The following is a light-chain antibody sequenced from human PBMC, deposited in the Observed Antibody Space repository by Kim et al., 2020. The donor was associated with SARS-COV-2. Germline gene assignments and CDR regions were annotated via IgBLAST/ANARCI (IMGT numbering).Light chain of an antibody. Sequence: GQSITISCTGTNSDVGAYTYVSWYHQLPGKAPKLIIYEVTDRPSGVSDRFSGSRSGNTASLTISGLQAEDEADYYCSSCTAGGRYVFGTGTKVTVL. J-gene: IGLJ1*01. CDR2: EVT. V-gene: IGLV2-14*03. CDR1: NSDVGAYTY. CDR3: SSCTAGGRYV.